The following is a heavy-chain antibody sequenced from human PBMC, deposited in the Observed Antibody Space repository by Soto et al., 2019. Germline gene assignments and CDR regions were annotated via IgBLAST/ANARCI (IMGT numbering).Heavy chain of an antibody. Sequence: QVQLVQYGAEVKKPGASVKVSCKASGYTFTSYDINWVRQTTGQGLEWMGWMSPNSANTGYAQNFQGRVTMTRSTLISSAYMELSRLRSEDTAVYYCTRGPPNWGFDSWGQGTLVTVSS. D-gene: IGHD7-27*01. CDR1: GYTFTSYD. V-gene: IGHV1-8*01. CDR3: TRGPPNWGFDS. CDR2: MSPNSANT. J-gene: IGHJ5*01.